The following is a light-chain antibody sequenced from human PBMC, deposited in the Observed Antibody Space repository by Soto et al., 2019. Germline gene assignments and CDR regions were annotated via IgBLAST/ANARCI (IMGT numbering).Light chain of an antibody. CDR2: DVT. V-gene: IGLV2-14*03. J-gene: IGLJ1*01. Sequence: QSALTQPASVSGSPGQSITISCTGTSSDVGGFNYVSWYQQHPGKAPKLMIYDVTNRPSGVSYRFSGSKSGNTASLTISGLQAEDEADYYCNSYTSSSTYGFGTGTKGTVL. CDR1: SSDVGGFNY. CDR3: NSYTSSSTYG.